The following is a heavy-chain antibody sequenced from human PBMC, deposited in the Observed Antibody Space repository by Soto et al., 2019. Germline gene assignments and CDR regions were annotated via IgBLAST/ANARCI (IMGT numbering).Heavy chain of an antibody. CDR3: AKAGGEVVIHAPLDY. Sequence: PGGSLRLSCAASGFTFSSYGMHWVRQAPGKGLEWVAVISYDGSNKYYADSVKGRFTISRDNSKNTLYLQMNSLRAEDTAVYYCAKAGGEVVIHAPLDYWGQGTLVTVSS. CDR1: GFTFSSYG. CDR2: ISYDGSNK. J-gene: IGHJ4*02. D-gene: IGHD3-22*01. V-gene: IGHV3-30*18.